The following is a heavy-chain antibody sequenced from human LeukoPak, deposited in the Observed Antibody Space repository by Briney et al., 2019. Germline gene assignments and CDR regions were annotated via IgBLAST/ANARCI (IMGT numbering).Heavy chain of an antibody. CDR1: GGSISSGDYY. Sequence: SQTLSLTCTVSGGSISSGDYYWSWLRQPPGKGLEWIGYIYYSGSTYYNPSLKSRVTISVDTSKNQFSLKLSSVTAADTAVYYCARDNYYDSSGGLDYWGQGTLVTVSS. J-gene: IGHJ4*02. CDR2: IYYSGST. D-gene: IGHD3-22*01. V-gene: IGHV4-30-4*01. CDR3: ARDNYYDSSGGLDY.